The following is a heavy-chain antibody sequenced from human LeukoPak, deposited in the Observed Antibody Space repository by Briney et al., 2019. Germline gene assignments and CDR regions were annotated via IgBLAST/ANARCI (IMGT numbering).Heavy chain of an antibody. D-gene: IGHD2-15*01. CDR3: ARQTAYCSGGSCFGNWFDP. Sequence: SETLSLTCTVSGGSISSSSYYWGWIRQPPGKGLEWIGSIYYSGSTYYNPSLKSRVTISVDTPKNQFSLKLSSVTAADTAVYYCARQTAYCSGGSCFGNWFDPWGQGTLVTVSS. CDR1: GGSISSSSYY. J-gene: IGHJ5*02. CDR2: IYYSGST. V-gene: IGHV4-39*01.